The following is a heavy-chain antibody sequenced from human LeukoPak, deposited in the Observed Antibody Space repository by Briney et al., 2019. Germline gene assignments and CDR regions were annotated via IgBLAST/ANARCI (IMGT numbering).Heavy chain of an antibody. V-gene: IGHV4-34*01. CDR1: GGSFSGYY. D-gene: IGHD2-2*03. CDR3: ARGLDIVVVPAARGHWFDP. J-gene: IGHJ5*02. CDR2: INHSGST. Sequence: SETLSLTCAVYGGSFSGYYWSWIRQPPGKGLEWIGEINHSGSTNYNPSLKSRVTISVDTSKNQFSLKLSSVTAADTAVYYCARGLDIVVVPAARGHWFDPWGQGTLVTVSP.